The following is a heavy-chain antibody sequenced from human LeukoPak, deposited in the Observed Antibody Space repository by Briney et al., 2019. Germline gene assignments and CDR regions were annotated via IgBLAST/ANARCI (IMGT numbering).Heavy chain of an antibody. CDR3: ARSTYSSSSYYFDY. CDR1: GFTFSNYG. D-gene: IGHD6-13*01. Sequence: GGSLRLSCAASGFTFSNYGIHWVRQAPGKGLEWVAVIWSDGINKYYVDSVKGRFIISRDNSKNTLYLQMNSLRADDTAVYCCARSTYSSSSYYFDYWGQGSLVTVSS. J-gene: IGHJ4*02. CDR2: IWSDGINK. V-gene: IGHV3-33*01.